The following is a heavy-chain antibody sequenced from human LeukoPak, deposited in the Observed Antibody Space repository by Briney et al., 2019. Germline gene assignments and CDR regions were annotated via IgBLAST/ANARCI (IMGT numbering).Heavy chain of an antibody. D-gene: IGHD1-26*01. J-gene: IGHJ4*02. CDR1: GFTVSSNY. V-gene: IGHV3-53*01. CDR3: ARAGSGGSYHPDY. CDR2: IYSGGST. Sequence: GGSLRLSCAASGFTVSSNYMSWVRQAPGKGLEWVSVIYSGGSTYYADSVKGRFTISRDNSKNTLYLQMNGLRAEDTAVYYCARAGSGGSYHPDYWGQGTLVTVSS.